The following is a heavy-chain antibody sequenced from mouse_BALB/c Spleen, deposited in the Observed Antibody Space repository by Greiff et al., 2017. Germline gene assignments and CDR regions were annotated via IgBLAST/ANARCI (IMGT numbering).Heavy chain of an antibody. Sequence: VMLVESGPGLVAPSQSLSITCTVSGFSLTSYGVHWVRQPPGKGLEWLGVIWAGGSTNYNSALMSRLSISKDNSKSQVFLKMNSLQTDDTAMYYCARDLGGYNRYFDVWGAGTTVTVSS. D-gene: IGHD2-2*01. CDR1: GFSLTSYG. V-gene: IGHV2-9*02. CDR3: ARDLGGYNRYFDV. CDR2: IWAGGST. J-gene: IGHJ1*01.